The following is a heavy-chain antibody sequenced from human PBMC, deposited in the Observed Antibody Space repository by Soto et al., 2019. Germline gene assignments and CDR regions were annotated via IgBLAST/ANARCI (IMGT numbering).Heavy chain of an antibody. D-gene: IGHD1-26*01. J-gene: IGHJ6*02. V-gene: IGHV1-69*06. CDR3: AREQIREGGMDV. CDR1: GGTFSSYA. CDR2: IIHIFGTA. Sequence: QVQLVQSGAEVKKPGSSVKVSCKASGGTFSSYAISWVRQAPGQGLEWMGGIIHIFGTANYAQTFQGRVTITADKFTSTAYMELRRLISEDTAVYYCAREQIREGGMDVWGQGTTVTVSS.